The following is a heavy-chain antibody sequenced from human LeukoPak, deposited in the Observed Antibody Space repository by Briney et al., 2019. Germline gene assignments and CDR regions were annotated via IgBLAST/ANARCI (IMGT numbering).Heavy chain of an antibody. CDR3: ARGLGYCSSTSCYLGWFDP. CDR1: GGTFSSYG. J-gene: IGHJ5*02. V-gene: IGHV1-18*01. Sequence: ASVKVSCKASGGTFSSYGISWVRQAPGQGLEWMGWISAYNGNTNYAQKLQGRVTMTTDTSTSTAYMELRSLRSDDTAVYYCARGLGYCSSTSCYLGWFDPWGQGTLVTVSS. D-gene: IGHD2-2*01. CDR2: ISAYNGNT.